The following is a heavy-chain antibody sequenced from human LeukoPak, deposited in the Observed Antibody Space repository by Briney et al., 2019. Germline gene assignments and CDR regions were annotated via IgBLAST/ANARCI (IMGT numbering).Heavy chain of an antibody. V-gene: IGHV3-23*01. CDR2: INGSGGST. D-gene: IGHD4-17*01. J-gene: IGHJ5*02. CDR3: AKKYTTGLDP. Sequence: GGSLRLSCAASGFTFGSYAMSWVRQAPGKGLEWVSDINGSGGSTYYTDSVKGRFTISRDNSKNTLYLQMNSLRAEDTAIYYCAKKYTTGLDPWGQGTLVTVSS. CDR1: GFTFGSYA.